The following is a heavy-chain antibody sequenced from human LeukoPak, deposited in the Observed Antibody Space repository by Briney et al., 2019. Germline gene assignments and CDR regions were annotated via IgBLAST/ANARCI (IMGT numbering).Heavy chain of an antibody. J-gene: IGHJ4*02. V-gene: IGHV4-59*01. CDR1: GASISSYY. CDR2: IHYSEDT. CDR3: ARASSSGWFADF. D-gene: IGHD6-19*01. Sequence: SQTLSLICTVSGASISSYYWSWIRQPPGKGLEWIGYIHYSEDTNYNPSLKSRVTISVDTSKNQLSLKLISVTAADTALYYCARASSSGWFADFWGQGTLVTVSS.